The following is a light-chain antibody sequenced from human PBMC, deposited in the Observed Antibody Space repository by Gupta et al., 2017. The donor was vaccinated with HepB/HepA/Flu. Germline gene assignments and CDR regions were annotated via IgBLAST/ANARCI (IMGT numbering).Light chain of an antibody. CDR1: QSVSSN. CDR3: HQDNTWRT. Sequence: EIVMTQSPATLSVSPGERATLSCRASQSVSSNLAWYQQKPGQAPRLLIYGASTSAIGIPARFSGSGSGTEFTLTISSLQSEDFAIYYCHQDNTWRTFGQGTKVEIK. J-gene: IGKJ1*01. CDR2: GAS. V-gene: IGKV3-15*01.